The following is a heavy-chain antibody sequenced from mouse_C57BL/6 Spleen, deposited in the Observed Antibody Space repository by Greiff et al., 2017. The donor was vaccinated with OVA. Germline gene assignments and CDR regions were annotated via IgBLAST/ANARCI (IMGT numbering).Heavy chain of an antibody. D-gene: IGHD2-2*01. CDR1: GYTFTSYW. J-gene: IGHJ4*01. CDR2: IDPSDSET. Sequence: QVQLQQSGAELVRPGSSVKLSCKASGYTFTSYWMHWVKQRPIQGLEWIGNIDPSDSETHYNQKFKDKATLTVDKSSSTAYMQLSSLTSEDSAVYYCARSGGLRRDNYCAMDYWGQGTSVTVSS. V-gene: IGHV1-52*01. CDR3: ARSGGLRRDNYCAMDY.